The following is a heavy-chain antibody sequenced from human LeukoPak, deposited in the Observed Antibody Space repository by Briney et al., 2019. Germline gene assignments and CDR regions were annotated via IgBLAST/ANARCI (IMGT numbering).Heavy chain of an antibody. D-gene: IGHD3-10*01. CDR3: ARDGITMVRGRSYYYGMDV. CDR2: INSDGSST. CDR1: GFTFSSHW. Sequence: GGSLRLSCAASGFTFSSHWMHWVRQAPGKGLVWVSRINSDGSSTSYADSVKGRFTISRDNAKNTLYLQMNSLRAEDTAVYYCARDGITMVRGRSYYYGMDVWGQGTTVTVSS. V-gene: IGHV3-74*01. J-gene: IGHJ6*02.